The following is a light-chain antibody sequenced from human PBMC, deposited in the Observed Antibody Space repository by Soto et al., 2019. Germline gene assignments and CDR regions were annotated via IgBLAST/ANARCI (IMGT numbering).Light chain of an antibody. J-gene: IGKJ1*01. V-gene: IGKV3-15*01. CDR3: LQHYFWQT. CDR2: GAS. Sequence: IVMTQSPATLSVSPGERATLSCRASQNIGTTLAWYQQKPGQVPRLLIYGASTRATGVPARFSGSGSGTEFTLSISSLQSEDFAVYYCLQHYFWQTFGQGTKVDIK. CDR1: QNIGTT.